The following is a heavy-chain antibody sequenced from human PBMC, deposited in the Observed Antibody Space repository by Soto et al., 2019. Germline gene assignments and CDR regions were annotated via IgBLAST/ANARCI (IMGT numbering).Heavy chain of an antibody. V-gene: IGHV1-69*01. Sequence: QVQLVQSGAEVKKPGSSVKVSCKASGGTFSSYAISWVRQAPGQGLEWMGGIIPIFGTANYAQKFQGRVTITADESTSRAYVELSSLRSEDTAVCYCARGGSSSGTYYYYGMDVWGQGTTVTVSS. J-gene: IGHJ6*02. CDR3: ARGGSSSGTYYYYGMDV. CDR1: GGTFSSYA. D-gene: IGHD6-13*01. CDR2: IIPIFGTA.